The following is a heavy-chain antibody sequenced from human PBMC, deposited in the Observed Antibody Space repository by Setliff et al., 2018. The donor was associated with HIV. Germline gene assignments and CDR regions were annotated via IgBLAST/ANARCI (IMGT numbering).Heavy chain of an antibody. CDR3: ARVSSTYWYASCRNYYDHMDA. V-gene: IGHV4-38-2*01. Sequence: SETLSLTCAVSGYSISSGYYWGWIRQPPGKGLEWIGTIYHSGSTYYNPSLKSRVTISVDTSKNQFSLKLSSVTAADTAVYYCARVSSTYWYASCRNYYDHMDAWGKGTTVTVSS. CDR1: GYSISSGYY. J-gene: IGHJ6*03. D-gene: IGHD2-8*02. CDR2: IYHSGST.